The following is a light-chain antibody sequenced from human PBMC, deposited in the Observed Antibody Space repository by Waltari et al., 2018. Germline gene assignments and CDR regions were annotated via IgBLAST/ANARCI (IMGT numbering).Light chain of an antibody. CDR2: DAS. Sequence: EIVLTQSPATLSLSPGESATLSCMASQSIGTYLAWYQQTPGQAPRLLIYDASNRATGIPPRFSGSGSGTDFILTISSLEPEDFAVYYCQQRSGWPQTFGQGTNVEI. J-gene: IGKJ1*01. CDR3: QQRSGWPQT. V-gene: IGKV3-11*01. CDR1: QSIGTY.